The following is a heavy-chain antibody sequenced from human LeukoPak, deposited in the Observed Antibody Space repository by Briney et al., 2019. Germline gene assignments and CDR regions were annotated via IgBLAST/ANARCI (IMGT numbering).Heavy chain of an antibody. Sequence: SETLSLTCTVSGGSVSSGGYYWSWIRQPPGKGLEWIGYIYYSGSTNYNPSLKSRVTISVDTSKNQFSLKLSSVTAADTAVYYCARDRYYGSGSYGFDYWGQGTLVTVSS. J-gene: IGHJ4*02. CDR1: GGSVSSGGYY. V-gene: IGHV4-61*08. D-gene: IGHD3-10*01. CDR3: ARDRYYGSGSYGFDY. CDR2: IYYSGST.